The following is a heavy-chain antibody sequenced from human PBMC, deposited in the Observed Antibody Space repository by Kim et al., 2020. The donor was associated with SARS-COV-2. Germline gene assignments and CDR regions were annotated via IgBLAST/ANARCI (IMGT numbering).Heavy chain of an antibody. CDR3: AKGGWRGSGPDRPYDAFDI. CDR2: ISDSGDST. CDR1: GFRLSSYA. V-gene: IGHV3-23*01. J-gene: IGHJ3*02. Sequence: GGSLRLSCAASGFRLSSYAMSWVRQAPGNGLEWVSAISDSGDSTYYSDSVKGRFTISRDNSKNTLYLQMNSLRAEDTAVYYCAKGGWRGSGPDRPYDAFDIWGQGTVVTVSS. D-gene: IGHD2-15*01.